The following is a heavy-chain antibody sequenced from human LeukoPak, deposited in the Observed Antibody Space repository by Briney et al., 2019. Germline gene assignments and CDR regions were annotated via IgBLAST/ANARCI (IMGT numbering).Heavy chain of an antibody. J-gene: IGHJ3*02. CDR2: INWNGGST. D-gene: IGHD6-19*01. CDR3: ARDLVAGTTTGAFDI. CDR1: GFTFDDYG. V-gene: IGHV3-20*04. Sequence: GGSLRLSCAASGFTFDDYGMSWVRHAPGKGLEWVSGINWNGGSTVYADSVKGRFTISRDNAKNSLYLQMNSLRAEDTALYYCARDLVAGTTTGAFDIWGQGTMVTVSS.